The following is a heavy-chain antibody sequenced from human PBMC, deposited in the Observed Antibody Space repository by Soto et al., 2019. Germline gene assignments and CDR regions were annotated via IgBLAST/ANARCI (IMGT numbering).Heavy chain of an antibody. CDR3: ARISFDCCSGYHPLDH. D-gene: IGHD6-25*01. CDR2: ISGDGSNK. J-gene: IGHJ4*01. Sequence: PGGSLRLSCAASGVTFVTYAVQWVRQGPGKGLEWVAAISGDGSNKYYADPVNGRLTKSRDNSTNTMSRHMTSLGAEDTDVYYCARISFDCCSGYHPLDHCGHGAGVTVPS. V-gene: IGHV3-30-3*01. CDR1: GVTFVTYA.